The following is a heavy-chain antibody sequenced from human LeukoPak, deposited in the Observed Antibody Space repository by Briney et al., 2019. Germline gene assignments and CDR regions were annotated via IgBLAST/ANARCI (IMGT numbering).Heavy chain of an antibody. D-gene: IGHD2-15*01. Sequence: SETLSLTCTVSGGSIRSYYWSWIRQPPGKGLEWVGYIFYSGTTDSNPSLKSRVTISVDTSKNQFSLKLSSVTAADTAVYYCARAYCSGGSCHFDYWGQGTLVTVSS. J-gene: IGHJ4*02. CDR2: IFYSGTT. V-gene: IGHV4-59*08. CDR1: GGSIRSYY. CDR3: ARAYCSGGSCHFDY.